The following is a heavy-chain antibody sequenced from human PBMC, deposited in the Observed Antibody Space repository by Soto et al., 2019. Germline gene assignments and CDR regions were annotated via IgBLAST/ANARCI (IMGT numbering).Heavy chain of an antibody. Sequence: EVQLVESGGGLVQPGGSLRLSCAASGFTFSSYWMTWVRQAPGEGLEWVANIKQDGSEKYYVDSVKGRFTISRDNAKNSLYLQMSSLRAEDTAVYYCVRQARTYNDYGDFDYWGQGTLVTVSS. J-gene: IGHJ4*02. V-gene: IGHV3-7*03. CDR3: VRQARTYNDYGDFDY. CDR1: GFTFSSYW. D-gene: IGHD4-17*01. CDR2: IKQDGSEK.